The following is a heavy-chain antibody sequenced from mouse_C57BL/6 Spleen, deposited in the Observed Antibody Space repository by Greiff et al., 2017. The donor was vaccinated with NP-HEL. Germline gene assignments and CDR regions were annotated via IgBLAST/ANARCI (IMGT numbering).Heavy chain of an antibody. CDR2: IDPSDSET. CDR1: GYTFTSYW. Sequence: VQLQQPGAELVRPGSSVKLSCKASGYTFTSYWMHWVKQRPIQGLEWIGNIDPSDSETHYNQKFKDKATLTVDKSSSTAYMQLSSLTSEDSAVYYCARSAGSGYYGYWGQGTTLTVSS. D-gene: IGHD1-1*01. V-gene: IGHV1-52*01. CDR3: ARSAGSGYYGY. J-gene: IGHJ2*01.